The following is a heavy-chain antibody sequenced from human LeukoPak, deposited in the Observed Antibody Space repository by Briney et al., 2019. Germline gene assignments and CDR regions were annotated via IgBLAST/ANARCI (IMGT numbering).Heavy chain of an antibody. J-gene: IGHJ3*02. V-gene: IGHV3-74*01. Sequence: GGSLRLSCAASGYTFSTYWIHWVRQAPGKGLVWVSRINSDGSSTSYADFVKGRFTISRDNAKNTLYLQMNSLRAEDTAVYYCAKDTTGSYSAFDIWGQGTMVTVSS. CDR1: GYTFSTYW. CDR2: INSDGSST. D-gene: IGHD1-26*01. CDR3: AKDTTGSYSAFDI.